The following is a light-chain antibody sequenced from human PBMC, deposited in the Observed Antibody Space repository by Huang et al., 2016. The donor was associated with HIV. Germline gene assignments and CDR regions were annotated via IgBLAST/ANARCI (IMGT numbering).Light chain of an antibody. CDR3: QQRGNWPPVT. CDR2: DAS. CDR1: QSVTNY. Sequence: EVVLTQSPATLSLSPGERATLSCRASQSVTNYLALYQQKPGQPPRLLIYDASNRATGVPARCSGSGSGTDFTLTISSLEPEDFAVYYCQQRGNWPPVTFGGGTKVEIK. V-gene: IGKV3-11*01. J-gene: IGKJ4*01.